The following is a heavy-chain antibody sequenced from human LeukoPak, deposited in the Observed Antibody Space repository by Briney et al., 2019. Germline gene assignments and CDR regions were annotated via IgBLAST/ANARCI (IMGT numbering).Heavy chain of an antibody. CDR2: IYYSGST. Sequence: PSETLSLTCTVSGGSISSSSYYWGWIRQPPGKGLEWIGSIYYSGSTYYNPSLKSRVTISVDTSKNQFSLKLSSVTAADTAVYYCARTYSIRQPLRYWGQGTLVTVSS. CDR3: ARTYSIRQPLRY. D-gene: IGHD4-11*01. CDR1: GGSISSSSYY. V-gene: IGHV4-39*01. J-gene: IGHJ4*02.